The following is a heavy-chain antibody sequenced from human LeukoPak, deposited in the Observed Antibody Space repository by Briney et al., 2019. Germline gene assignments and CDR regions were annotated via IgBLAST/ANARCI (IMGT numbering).Heavy chain of an antibody. J-gene: IGHJ3*02. CDR2: IHYTGTT. Sequence: SETLSLTCTVSGGSIISYYWSWIQQPPGKGLEWIGYIHYTGTTHYNPSLESRVTISVDTSKNQFSPKLNSVTAADTAVYYCARGSPRPDIWGQGTMVTASS. CDR1: GGSIISYY. D-gene: IGHD6-19*01. V-gene: IGHV4-59*08. CDR3: ARGSPRPDI.